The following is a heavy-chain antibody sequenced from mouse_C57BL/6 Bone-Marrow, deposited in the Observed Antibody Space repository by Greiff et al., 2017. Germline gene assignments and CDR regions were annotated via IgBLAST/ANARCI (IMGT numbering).Heavy chain of an antibody. V-gene: IGHV5-6*02. CDR3: ARRFITTVVATYYFDD. D-gene: IGHD1-1*01. J-gene: IGHJ2*01. CDR2: ISSGGSYT. CDR1: GFTFSSYG. Sequence: EVKLMESGGDLVKPGGSLKLSCAASGFTFSSYGMSWVRQTPDKRLEWVATISSGGSYTYYPDSVKGRFTISRDNAKNTLYLQMSSLKSEDTAMYYCARRFITTVVATYYFDDWGQGTTRTVSS.